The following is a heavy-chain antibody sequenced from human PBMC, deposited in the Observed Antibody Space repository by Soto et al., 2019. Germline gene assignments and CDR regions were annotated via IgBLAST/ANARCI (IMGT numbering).Heavy chain of an antibody. J-gene: IGHJ5*02. CDR1: GGSISSGDYY. V-gene: IGHV4-31*03. CDR3: ARDFSYDGSGWANWFDP. D-gene: IGHD3-22*01. Sequence: SETLSLTCTVSGGSISSGDYYWSWIRQNPGKGLEWIGYIHYSGNTYYNPSLKSRVTISRDTSKNQFSLKMSSVTAADTAMYYCARDFSYDGSGWANWFDPLGQGILVTVSS. CDR2: IHYSGNT.